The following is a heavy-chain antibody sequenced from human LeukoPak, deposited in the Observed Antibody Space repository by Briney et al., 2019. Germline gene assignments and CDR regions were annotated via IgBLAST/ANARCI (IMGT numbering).Heavy chain of an antibody. D-gene: IGHD4-11*01. CDR3: AKLLGSVTTYDY. J-gene: IGHJ4*02. CDR1: GFTFNSYP. V-gene: IGHV3-7*01. Sequence: GTSLRLSCAASGFTFNSYPLHWVRQAPGKGLEWVATLWPAGTTVHYLDSVQGRFIISRDNAENSLYLQMNSLRVEDTAVYYCAKLLGSVTTYDYWGQGTLVTVSS. CDR2: LWPAGTTV.